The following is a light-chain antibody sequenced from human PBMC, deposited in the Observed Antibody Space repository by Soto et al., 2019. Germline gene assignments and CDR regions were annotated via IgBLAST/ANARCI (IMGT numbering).Light chain of an antibody. V-gene: IGKV3-20*01. CDR1: QSVSSRH. J-gene: IGKJ1*01. Sequence: EIVLTQSPGALSLSPGERATLSCRASQSVSSRHLAWYQQRTGQAPRLLIYDASNRATGIPDRFSGSGSGTGFTLTISRLEPEDSAVYYCHQYGTSSWTFGQGTKVEIK. CDR2: DAS. CDR3: HQYGTSSWT.